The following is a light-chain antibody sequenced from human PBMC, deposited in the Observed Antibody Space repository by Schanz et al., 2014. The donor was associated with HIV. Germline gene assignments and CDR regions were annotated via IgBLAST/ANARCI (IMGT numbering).Light chain of an antibody. CDR1: QSVSSY. Sequence: EIVLTQSPGTLSLSPGESATLSCRASQSVSSYLVWYQQKPGQPPRLLIYDSSNRAAGIPDRFSGSGSGTDFSLTISRLEPEDFAVYYCQQYGSFLSFGGGTKVEIK. CDR2: DSS. CDR3: QQYGSFLS. J-gene: IGKJ4*01. V-gene: IGKV3-20*01.